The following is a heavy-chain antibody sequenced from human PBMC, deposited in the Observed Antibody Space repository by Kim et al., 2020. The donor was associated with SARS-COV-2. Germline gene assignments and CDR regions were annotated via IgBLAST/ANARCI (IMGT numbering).Heavy chain of an antibody. CDR2: VFTSGST. Sequence: SETLSLTCTVSGGSISTYYWSWLRQPAGKGLEWIGRVFTSGSTNNNPSLKSRVTMSLDTSKNQFSLKLSSVTAADTAVYYCARTLVAAGHFDSWGQGTLVTVSS. V-gene: IGHV4-4*07. CDR1: GGSISTYY. D-gene: IGHD2-2*01. CDR3: ARTLVAAGHFDS. J-gene: IGHJ4*02.